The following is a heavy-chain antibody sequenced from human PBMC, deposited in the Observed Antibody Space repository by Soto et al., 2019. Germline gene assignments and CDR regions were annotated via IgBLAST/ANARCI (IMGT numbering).Heavy chain of an antibody. D-gene: IGHD6-19*01. Sequence: QVQLVQSGAEVKKPGASVKVSCKASGYTFTSYGISWERQAPGQGLEWMGWISAYNGNTNYAQKLQGRVTMTTDTSASTAYMELRSLKSDDTAVYYCARARTRAVAKRWGPYDMDVWGQGTTVTVSS. J-gene: IGHJ6*02. V-gene: IGHV1-18*01. CDR2: ISAYNGNT. CDR1: GYTFTSYG. CDR3: ARARTRAVAKRWGPYDMDV.